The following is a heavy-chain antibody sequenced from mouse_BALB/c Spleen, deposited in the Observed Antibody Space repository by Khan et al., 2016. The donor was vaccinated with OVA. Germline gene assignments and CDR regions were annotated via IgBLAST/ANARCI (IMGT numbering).Heavy chain of an antibody. V-gene: IGHV3-2*02. CDR3: ARSVTITTVVATDFDY. CDR1: GYSITSDYA. J-gene: IGHJ2*01. Sequence: EVQLQESGPGLVKPSQSLSLTCTVTGYSITSDYAWNWIRQFPGNKLEWMGYISYSGRTSYNPSLKSRISITRDTSKNQFFLQLKSVTTEDTATYDCARSVTITTVVATDFDYWGQGTTLTVSS. CDR2: ISYSGRT. D-gene: IGHD1-1*01.